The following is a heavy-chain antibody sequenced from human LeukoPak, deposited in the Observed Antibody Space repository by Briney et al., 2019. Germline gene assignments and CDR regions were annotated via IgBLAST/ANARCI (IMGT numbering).Heavy chain of an antibody. J-gene: IGHJ5*02. Sequence: SETLSLTCTVSGASINKYYWNWIRQPPGKGLEWIGYIYYSGSTNYNPSLKSRVTISVDTSKNQFSLKLSSVTAADTAVYYCARVDTIFGAVHAGEKDPYNWFDPWGQGTLVTVSS. CDR2: IYYSGST. CDR1: GASINKYY. CDR3: ARVDTIFGAVHAGEKDPYNWFDP. V-gene: IGHV4-59*01. D-gene: IGHD3-3*01.